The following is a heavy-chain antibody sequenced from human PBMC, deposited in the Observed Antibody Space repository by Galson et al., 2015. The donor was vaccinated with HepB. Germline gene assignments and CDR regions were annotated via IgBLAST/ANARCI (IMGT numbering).Heavy chain of an antibody. CDR2: ISSSSRII. J-gene: IGHJ4*02. Sequence: SLRLSCAASGFTFNSYSMNWVRQAPGKGLEWVSYISSSSRIIYYTDSVKGRFTISRDNAKNSLYLQMNSLRDEDTAVYYCARDLKIGEPARLDHWGQGTLVTVSS. CDR1: GFTFNSYS. V-gene: IGHV3-48*02. CDR3: ARDLKIGEPARLDH. D-gene: IGHD1-26*01.